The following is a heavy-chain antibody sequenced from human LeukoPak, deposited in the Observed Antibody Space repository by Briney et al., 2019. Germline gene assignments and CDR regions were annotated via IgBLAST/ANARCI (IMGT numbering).Heavy chain of an antibody. CDR3: AKVGTYDAGAFDI. V-gene: IGHV3-23*01. CDR1: GFTFSSYA. CDR2: ISGSGGST. Sequence: PGGSLRLSCAASGFTFSSYAMSWVRQAPGEGLEWVSAISGSGGSTYYADSVKGRFTISRDNAKNSLYLQMNSLRAEDMALYYCAKVGTYDAGAFDIWGQGTMVTVPS. J-gene: IGHJ3*02. D-gene: IGHD4/OR15-4a*01.